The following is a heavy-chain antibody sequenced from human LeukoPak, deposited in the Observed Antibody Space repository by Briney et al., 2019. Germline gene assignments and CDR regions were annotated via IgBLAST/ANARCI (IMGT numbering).Heavy chain of an antibody. V-gene: IGHV4-59*08. D-gene: IGHD2-2*02. Sequence: SETLSLTCTVSGGSISSYYWSWIRQPPGKGLEWIGYIYYSGSTNYNPSLKSRVTISVDTSKNQLSLKLSSVTAADTAVYYCARVGDIVVVPAAIGWFDPWGQGTLVTVSS. CDR1: GGSISSYY. CDR2: IYYSGST. CDR3: ARVGDIVVVPAAIGWFDP. J-gene: IGHJ5*02.